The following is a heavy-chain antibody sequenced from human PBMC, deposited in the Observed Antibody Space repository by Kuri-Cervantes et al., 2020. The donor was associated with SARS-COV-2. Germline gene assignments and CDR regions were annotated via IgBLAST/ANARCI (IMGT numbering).Heavy chain of an antibody. D-gene: IGHD4-17*01. V-gene: IGHV3-15*07. J-gene: IGHJ4*02. CDR2: IKSKTDGGTT. Sequence: GESLKISCAASGFTFRNAWMNWVRHAPGKGLEWVGRIKSKTDGGTTDYAAPVKGRFTISRDDSKNTLYLQMNCLNTEDTAVYYCTTAPDYGDYVGPDYWGQGTLVTVSS. CDR3: TTAPDYGDYVGPDY. CDR1: GFTFRNAW.